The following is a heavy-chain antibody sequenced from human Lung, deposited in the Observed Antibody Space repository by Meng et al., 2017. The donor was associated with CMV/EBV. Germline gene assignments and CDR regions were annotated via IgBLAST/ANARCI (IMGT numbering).Heavy chain of an antibody. V-gene: IGHV4-59*01. CDR1: GTSISPYY. D-gene: IGHD3-3*01. CDR3: ASYRITIFGRPPYYYYGMDV. Sequence: SETLSLXCTVFGTSISPYYWSWIRQPPGKGLEWIGYIYFNGNTNYNPALKSRVTMSLDTSMNQFSLKLNSVTAADTAVYYCASYRITIFGRPPYYYYGMDVWGPGNXV. CDR2: IYFNGNT. J-gene: IGHJ6*01.